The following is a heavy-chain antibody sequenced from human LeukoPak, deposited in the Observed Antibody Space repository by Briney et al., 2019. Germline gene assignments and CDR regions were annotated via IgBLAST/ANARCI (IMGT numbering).Heavy chain of an antibody. Sequence: ASVKVSCKASGYSFTAYYMHWVRQAPRQGLEWMGWINPDSGGTNYAQKFQGRATMTRDTSITTFYMELSRLTYDDTAFYYCARLPGIVGAWSPIDYWGQGTLVTVSS. CDR1: GYSFTAYY. V-gene: IGHV1-2*02. CDR2: INPDSGGT. CDR3: ARLPGIVGAWSPIDY. J-gene: IGHJ4*02. D-gene: IGHD1-26*01.